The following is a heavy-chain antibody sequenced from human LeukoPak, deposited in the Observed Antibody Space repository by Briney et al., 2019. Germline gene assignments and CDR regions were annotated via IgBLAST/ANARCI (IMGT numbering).Heavy chain of an antibody. D-gene: IGHD2-21*02. CDR3: ARVTDILAYDY. Sequence: PGGSLRLSCAASGFTVSSNYMSWVRQAPGKGLEWVSVIYSGGSTYYADSVKGRFTISRDNSKNTLYLQMNSLRAEDTAVYYCARVTDILAYDYWGQGTLVTVSS. V-gene: IGHV3-53*01. CDR1: GFTVSSNY. J-gene: IGHJ4*02. CDR2: IYSGGST.